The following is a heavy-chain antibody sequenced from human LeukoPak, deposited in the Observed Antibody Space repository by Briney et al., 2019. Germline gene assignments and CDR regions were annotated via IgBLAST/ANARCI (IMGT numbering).Heavy chain of an antibody. D-gene: IGHD5-18*01. CDR3: ARDLYSYGANQDDY. CDR1: GFTVSSIY. J-gene: IGHJ4*02. Sequence: GGSLRLSCAASGFTVSSIYMNWVRQAPGKGLEWVSVIYSGGTTYYADSVKGRFTISRDNSKNTLYLQMNSLRPEDTAVYYCARDLYSYGANQDDYWGQGILVTVSS. CDR2: IYSGGTT. V-gene: IGHV3-53*01.